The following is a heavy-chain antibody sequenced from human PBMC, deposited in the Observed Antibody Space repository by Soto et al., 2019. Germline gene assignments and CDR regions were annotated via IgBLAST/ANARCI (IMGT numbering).Heavy chain of an antibody. D-gene: IGHD2-2*01. CDR3: ARSQGSSTSLEIYYYYYYGMDG. V-gene: IGHV1-69*01. CDR2: IIPISEIT. Sequence: QVQLVQSGAEVKKPGSSVKVSCKASGGTFSSYAISWVRQAPGQGLEWMGGIIPISEITNYAQKFQGRVTITADESKSTAYMELSSLRSEDTAVYYCARSQGSSTSLEIYYYYYYGMDGWGQGTTVTVSS. CDR1: GGTFSSYA. J-gene: IGHJ6*02.